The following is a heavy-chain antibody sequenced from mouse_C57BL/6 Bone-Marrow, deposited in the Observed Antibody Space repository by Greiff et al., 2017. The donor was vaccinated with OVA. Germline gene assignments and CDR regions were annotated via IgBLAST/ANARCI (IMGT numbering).Heavy chain of an antibody. V-gene: IGHV1-18*01. Sequence: VQLQQPGPELVKPGASVKIPCKASGYTFTDYNMDWVKQSHGKSLEWIGDINPNNGGTIYNQKFKGKATLTVDKSSSTAYMELRSLTSEDTAVYYCARVGYYNGYWYFDVWGTGTTVTVSS. D-gene: IGHD1-1*01. CDR1: GYTFTDYN. CDR2: INPNNGGT. CDR3: ARVGYYNGYWYFDV. J-gene: IGHJ1*03.